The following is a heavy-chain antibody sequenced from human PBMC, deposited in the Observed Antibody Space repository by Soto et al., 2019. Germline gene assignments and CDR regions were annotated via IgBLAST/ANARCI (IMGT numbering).Heavy chain of an antibody. Sequence: ASVKVSCKASGGAFSSYAISWVRQAPGQGLEWMGGIIPIFGTANCAQKFQGRVTITADESTSTAYMELSSLRSEDTAVYYCARDSLNWNFRNWFDPWGQGTLVTVSS. CDR2: IIPIFGTA. CDR1: GGAFSSYA. J-gene: IGHJ5*02. V-gene: IGHV1-69*13. D-gene: IGHD1-7*01. CDR3: ARDSLNWNFRNWFDP.